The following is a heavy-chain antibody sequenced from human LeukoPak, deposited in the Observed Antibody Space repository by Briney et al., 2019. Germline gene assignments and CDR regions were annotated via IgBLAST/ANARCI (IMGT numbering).Heavy chain of an antibody. CDR3: ARSPGGSFDI. Sequence: SETLSLTCTVSGGSISSYYWSWIRQPPGKGLEWIGYIYYSGSTNYDPSLKSRVTISVDTSKNQFSLKLSSVTAADTAVYYCARSPGGSFDIWGQGTMVTVSS. CDR1: GGSISSYY. J-gene: IGHJ3*02. V-gene: IGHV4-59*01. CDR2: IYYSGST. D-gene: IGHD3-10*01.